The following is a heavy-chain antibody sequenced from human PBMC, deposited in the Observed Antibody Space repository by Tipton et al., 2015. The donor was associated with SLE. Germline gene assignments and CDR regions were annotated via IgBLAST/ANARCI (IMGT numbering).Heavy chain of an antibody. CDR1: GFTFSSYW. J-gene: IGHJ4*02. CDR3: AREAYSGSYFDY. CDR2: IKQDGSEK. Sequence: SLRLSCAASGFTFSSYWMSWVRQAPGKGLEWVANIKQDGSEKYYVDSVKGRFTISRDNARNSLYLQMNSLRAEDTAVYYCAREAYSGSYFDYWGQGTLVTVSS. D-gene: IGHD1-26*01. V-gene: IGHV3-7*01.